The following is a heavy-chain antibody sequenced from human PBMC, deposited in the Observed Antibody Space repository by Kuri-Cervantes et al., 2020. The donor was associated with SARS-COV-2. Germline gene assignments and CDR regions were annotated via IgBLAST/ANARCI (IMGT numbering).Heavy chain of an antibody. V-gene: IGHV3-21*01. J-gene: IGHJ4*02. CDR2: ISSSSSYI. CDR1: GFTFSSYS. D-gene: IGHD6-13*01. Sequence: LSLTCAASGFTFSSYSMNWVRQAPGKGLEWVSSISSSSSYIYYADSVKGRFTISRDNAKNSLYPQMNSLRAEDTAVYYCARDHRSGPEGIYFDYWGQGTLVTVSS. CDR3: ARDHRSGPEGIYFDY.